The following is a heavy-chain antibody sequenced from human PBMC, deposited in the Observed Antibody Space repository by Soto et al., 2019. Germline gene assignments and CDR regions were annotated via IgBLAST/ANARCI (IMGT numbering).Heavy chain of an antibody. V-gene: IGHV3-33*01. CDR2: IWYDGTYK. CDR1: GFTFRSYG. CDR3: ARAIGYCTSVHYLSNFDY. Sequence: QVQLVESGGGVVQPGRSLRLSCAASGFTFRSYGMHWVRQAPGKGLEWVAVIWYDGTYKYFGDSVKGRFTISRDNSKNTLYLQMNSLRAEDTAVYYCARAIGYCTSVHYLSNFDYWGQGTLVTVSS. J-gene: IGHJ4*02. D-gene: IGHD2-8*02.